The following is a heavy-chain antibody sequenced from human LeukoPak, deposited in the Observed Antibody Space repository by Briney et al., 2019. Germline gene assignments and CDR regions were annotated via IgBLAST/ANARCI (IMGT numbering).Heavy chain of an antibody. V-gene: IGHV3-30*02. Sequence: GGALRLSCAASGFTFSSFARHWVRQAPGKGLEWVAFIRYDGNSKYYADSVKGRFTVSRDNSKNTLYLQMNSLRDEDTALYYCAKDPSGTYCGDYWGQGNLVTVSS. D-gene: IGHD1-26*01. CDR1: GFTFSSFA. CDR3: AKDPSGTYCGDY. CDR2: IRYDGNSK. J-gene: IGHJ4*02.